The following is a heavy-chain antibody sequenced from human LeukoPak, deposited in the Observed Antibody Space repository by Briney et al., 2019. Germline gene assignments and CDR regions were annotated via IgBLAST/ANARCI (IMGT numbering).Heavy chain of an antibody. V-gene: IGHV4-34*01. CDR1: GGSFSGYY. D-gene: IGHD2-2*01. Sequence: SETLSLTCAVYGGSFSGYYWSWIRQPPGKGLEWIGEINHSGSTNYNPSFKSRVTISVDTSKNQFSLKLSSVTAADTAVYYCAVPAATNHNNAFDIWGQGTMVTVSS. J-gene: IGHJ3*02. CDR3: AVPAATNHNNAFDI. CDR2: INHSGST.